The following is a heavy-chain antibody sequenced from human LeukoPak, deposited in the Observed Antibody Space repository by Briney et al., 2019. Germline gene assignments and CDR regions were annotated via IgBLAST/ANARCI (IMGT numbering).Heavy chain of an antibody. J-gene: IGHJ4*02. CDR1: GGSFSGYY. CDR2: INHSGST. Sequence: SETLSLTCAVYGGSFSGYYWSWIRQPPGMGLEWIGEINHSGSTNYNPSLKSRVTISVDTSKNQFSLKLSSVTAADTAVYYCARFGPDSYYYDSSGYQGFDYWGQGTLVTVSS. D-gene: IGHD3-22*01. V-gene: IGHV4-34*01. CDR3: ARFGPDSYYYDSSGYQGFDY.